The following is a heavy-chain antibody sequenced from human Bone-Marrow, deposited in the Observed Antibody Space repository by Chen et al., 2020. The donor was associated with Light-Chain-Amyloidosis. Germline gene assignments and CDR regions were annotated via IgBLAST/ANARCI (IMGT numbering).Heavy chain of an antibody. D-gene: IGHD3-16*01. CDR2: ISADADTK. CDR1: GFAFSSYG. CDR3: VRVGADDYTWGTPYFDY. V-gene: IGHV3-30*03. J-gene: IGHJ4*02. Sequence: QVQLVESGGGVLQPGTSLRLSCVASGFAFSSYGMHWVRQAPGKGLEWVAIISADADTKNYGDSVKGRFTISRDNSKNTLYLQMSILRPEDTAVYYCVRVGADDYTWGTPYFDYWGQGTLVTVSS.